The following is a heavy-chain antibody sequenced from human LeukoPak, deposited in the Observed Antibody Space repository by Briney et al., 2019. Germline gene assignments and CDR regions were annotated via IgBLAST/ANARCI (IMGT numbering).Heavy chain of an antibody. D-gene: IGHD5-12*01. J-gene: IGHJ3*02. Sequence: PSETLSLTCAVYGGSLSGYYWSWIRQPPGKGLEWIGYIYYSGSTNYNPSLKSRVTISVDTSKNQFSLKLSSVTAADTAVYYCARDIADGYNGADAFDIWGQGTMVTVSS. CDR3: ARDIADGYNGADAFDI. CDR2: IYYSGST. CDR1: GGSLSGYY. V-gene: IGHV4-59*01.